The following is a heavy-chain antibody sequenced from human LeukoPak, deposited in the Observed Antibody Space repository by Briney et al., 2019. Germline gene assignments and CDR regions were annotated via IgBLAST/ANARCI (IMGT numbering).Heavy chain of an antibody. CDR3: ARGRDAFDI. Sequence: SETLSLTCTVSGGSISSYYWTWIRQPPGKGLEWIGYIYYSGSTNYNPSLKSRVTISVDTSKNQFSLKLTSVTAADTAVYYCARGRDAFDIWGQGTMVTVSS. V-gene: IGHV4-59*01. CDR1: GGSISSYY. J-gene: IGHJ3*02. CDR2: IYYSGST.